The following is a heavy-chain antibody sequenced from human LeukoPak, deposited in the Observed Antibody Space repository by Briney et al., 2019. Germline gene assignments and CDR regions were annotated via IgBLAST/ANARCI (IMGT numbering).Heavy chain of an antibody. CDR3: AKGVPYGSGSYYNPKYYYYMDV. CDR2: ISGDGGST. D-gene: IGHD3-10*01. Sequence: GGSLRLSCAASGFTFDGYAMYWVRQAPGKGLEWVSLISGDGGSTYYADSVKGRFTISRDNSKNSLSLRMNSLRTEDTALYYCAKGVPYGSGSYYNPKYYYYMDVWGKGTTVTVSS. CDR1: GFTFDGYA. V-gene: IGHV3-43*02. J-gene: IGHJ6*03.